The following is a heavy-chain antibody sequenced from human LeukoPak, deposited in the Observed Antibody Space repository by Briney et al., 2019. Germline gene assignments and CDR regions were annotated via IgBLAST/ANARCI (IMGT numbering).Heavy chain of an antibody. CDR3: ARDRYYYDSSGYEPFYYYYGMDV. V-gene: IGHV1-18*01. CDR2: ISAYNGNT. D-gene: IGHD3-22*01. Sequence: ASVKVSCKASGYTFTSYGISWVRQAPGQGLEWMGWISAYNGNTNYAQKLQGRVTMTTDTSTNTAYMKLRSLRSDDTSVYYCARDRYYYDSSGYEPFYYYYGMDVWGQGTTVTVSS. J-gene: IGHJ6*02. CDR1: GYTFTSYG.